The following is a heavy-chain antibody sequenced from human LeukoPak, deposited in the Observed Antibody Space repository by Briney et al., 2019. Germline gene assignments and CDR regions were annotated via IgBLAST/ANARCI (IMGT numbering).Heavy chain of an antibody. D-gene: IGHD3-3*01. CDR3: ASSLSVDFWSGYPFDY. Sequence: SETLSLTCTVSGGSISSYYWSWIRQPAGKGLEWIGRIYTSGSTNYNPSLKSRVTMSVDTSKNQFSLKLSSVTAADTAVYYCASSLSVDFWSGYPFDYWGQGTLVTVSS. CDR2: IYTSGST. J-gene: IGHJ4*02. CDR1: GGSISSYY. V-gene: IGHV4-4*07.